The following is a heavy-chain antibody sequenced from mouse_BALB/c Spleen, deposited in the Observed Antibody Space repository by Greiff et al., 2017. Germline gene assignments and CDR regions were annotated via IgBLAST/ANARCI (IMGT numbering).Heavy chain of an antibody. CDR2: ISSGGSYT. V-gene: IGHV5-6*01. CDR1: GFTFSSYG. J-gene: IGHJ1*01. D-gene: IGHD2-3*01. CDR3: ARQIYDGYSLGGYFDV. Sequence: EVQGVESGGDLVKPGGSLKLSCAASGFTFSSYGMSWVRQTPDKRLEWVATISSGGSYTYYPDSVKGRFTISRDNAKNTLYLQMSSLKSEDTAMYYCARQIYDGYSLGGYFDVWGAGTTVTVSS.